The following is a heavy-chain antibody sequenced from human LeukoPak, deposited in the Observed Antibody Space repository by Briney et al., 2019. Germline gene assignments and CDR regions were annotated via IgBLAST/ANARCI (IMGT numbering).Heavy chain of an antibody. V-gene: IGHV4-59*01. J-gene: IGHJ5*02. Sequence: SETLSLTCAVYGGSFSGYYWSWIRQPPGRGLEWIGYILKTGSTNYNPSLMSRVSFSVDTSKNQFSLKLTSVTAADTAVYYCARGNWGSVPFAPWGQGTLVTVSS. D-gene: IGHD7-27*01. CDR2: ILKTGST. CDR1: GGSFSGYY. CDR3: ARGNWGSVPFAP.